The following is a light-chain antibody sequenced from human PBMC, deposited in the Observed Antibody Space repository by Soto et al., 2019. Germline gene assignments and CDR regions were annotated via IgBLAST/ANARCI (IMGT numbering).Light chain of an antibody. V-gene: IGKV3-11*01. CDR2: DTS. CDR1: QSVDIY. J-gene: IGKJ4*01. CDR3: QQRKSWPPLT. Sequence: ETVLTQSPATLSLSPGERATLSCRASQSVDIYLAWYQQKPGQAPRLLIYDTSNRATGVPVRFSGSGSGTDFTLTISSLEPEDFAVYYCQQRKSWPPLTFGGGTKVEIK.